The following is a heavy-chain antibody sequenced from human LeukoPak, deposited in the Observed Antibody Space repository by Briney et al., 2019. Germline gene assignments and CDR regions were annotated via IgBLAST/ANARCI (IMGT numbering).Heavy chain of an antibody. CDR1: GFTFSSYA. CDR2: ISYDGSNK. D-gene: IGHD3-3*01. V-gene: IGHV3-30*04. Sequence: GGSLRLSCAASGFTFSSYAMHWVRQAPGKGLEWVAVISYDGSNKYYADSVKGRFTISRDNSKNTLYLQMNSLRAEDTAVYYCARVRITIFGVVKYWGQGTLVTVSS. CDR3: ARVRITIFGVVKY. J-gene: IGHJ4*02.